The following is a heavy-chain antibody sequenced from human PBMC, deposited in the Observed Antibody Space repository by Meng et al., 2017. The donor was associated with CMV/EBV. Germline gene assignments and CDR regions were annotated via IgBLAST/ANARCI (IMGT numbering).Heavy chain of an antibody. CDR2: IYYSGSN. D-gene: IGHD3-10*01. V-gene: IGHV4-39*01. J-gene: IGHJ4*02. CDR1: GGSISSSSYY. CDR3: ERAWEFFDY. Sequence: SETLSLTCTVSGGSISSSSYYWGWIRQPPGKGLEWIGSIYYSGSNYYNPSLKSRVTISVDTSKNQFTLKLSSVTAADTAVYYCERAWEFFDYWGQGTLVTVSS.